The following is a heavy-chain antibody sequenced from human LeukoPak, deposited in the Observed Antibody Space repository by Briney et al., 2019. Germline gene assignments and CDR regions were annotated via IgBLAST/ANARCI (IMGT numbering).Heavy chain of an antibody. CDR3: AKEKGYYYDSSGYYY. V-gene: IGHV3-23*01. CDR2: ISSSGGST. J-gene: IGHJ4*02. Sequence: GGSLRLSCAASGFTFSSYAMSWVRQAPGKGLEWVSAISSSGGSTYYADSVKGRFTISRDNSKNTLYLQMNSLRAEDTAVYYCAKEKGYYYDSSGYYYWGQGTLVTVSS. CDR1: GFTFSSYA. D-gene: IGHD3-22*01.